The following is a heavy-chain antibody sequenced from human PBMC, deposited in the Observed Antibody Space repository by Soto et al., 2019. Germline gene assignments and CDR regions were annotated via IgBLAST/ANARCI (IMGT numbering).Heavy chain of an antibody. CDR2: ISGSGATT. CDR1: GFSFSSYA. D-gene: IGHD6-19*01. CDR3: AKDISGKQWTYYFDY. V-gene: IGHV3-23*01. Sequence: EVQLLESGGGLVQPGGSLRLSCAASGFSFSSYAMSWVGQAPGKGLEWVSGISGSGATTHYADSVKGRFTIARDNSRHTLYLQMNSLRAQDAAVYYCAKDISGKQWTYYFDYWGQGTLVTVSS. J-gene: IGHJ4*02.